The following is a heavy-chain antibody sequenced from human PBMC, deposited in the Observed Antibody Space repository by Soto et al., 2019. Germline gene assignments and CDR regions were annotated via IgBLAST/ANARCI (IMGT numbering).Heavy chain of an antibody. CDR1: GYTFTSYD. V-gene: IGHV1-8*01. D-gene: IGHD3-9*01. J-gene: IGHJ6*03. Sequence: ASVKVSCKASGYTFTSYDINWVRQATGQGLEWMGWMNPNSGNTGYAQKFQGRVTMTRNTSISTAYMELSSLRSEDTAVYYCARGPPILTENYYYYYYMDVWGKGTTVTVSS. CDR3: ARGPPILTENYYYYYYMDV. CDR2: MNPNSGNT.